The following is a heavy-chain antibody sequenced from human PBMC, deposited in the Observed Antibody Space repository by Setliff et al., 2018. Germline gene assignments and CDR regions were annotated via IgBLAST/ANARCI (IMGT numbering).Heavy chain of an antibody. CDR3: ARVSGFLYMVD. CDR2: IYTTWSS. V-gene: IGHV4-61*09. CDR1: GGSVGTDYNY. J-gene: IGHJ6*03. Sequence: SETLSLTCTVSGGSVGTDYNYWSWIRQPAGKGLEWIGHIYTTWSSKYNPSLESRVTISLDASKNQFSLEMTSVTAADTAVYYCARVSGFLYMVDWGKGTTVTVS. D-gene: IGHD3-3*01.